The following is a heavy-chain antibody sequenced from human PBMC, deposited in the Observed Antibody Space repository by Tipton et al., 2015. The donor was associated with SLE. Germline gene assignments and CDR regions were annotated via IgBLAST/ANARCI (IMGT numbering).Heavy chain of an antibody. CDR2: IYHSESP. D-gene: IGHD1-7*01. Sequence: QLVQSGAEVKKPGESLKISCQGSGYTFSSYWIVWVRQRPGKGLEWIGDIYHSESPNYNPSLKSRVTISIDKSKNQFSLKLTSVTAADTAVYHCTRVPRYNWNYIADWGRGTLVSVSS. V-gene: IGHV4/OR15-8*01. CDR1: GYTFSSYW. J-gene: IGHJ4*02. CDR3: TRVPRYNWNYIAD.